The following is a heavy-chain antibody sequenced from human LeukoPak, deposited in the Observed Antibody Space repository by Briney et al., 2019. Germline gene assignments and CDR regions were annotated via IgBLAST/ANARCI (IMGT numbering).Heavy chain of an antibody. CDR3: TRSGSHDAFDI. CDR2: IRSKAYGGTT. V-gene: IGHV3-49*03. CDR1: GFTFSDYY. J-gene: IGHJ3*02. Sequence: GGSLRLSCAASGFTFSDYYMSWIRQAPGKGLEWVGFIRSKAYGGTTEYAASVKGRFTISRDDSKSIAYLQMNSLKTEDTAVYYCTRSGSHDAFDIWGQGTMVTVSS. D-gene: IGHD1-26*01.